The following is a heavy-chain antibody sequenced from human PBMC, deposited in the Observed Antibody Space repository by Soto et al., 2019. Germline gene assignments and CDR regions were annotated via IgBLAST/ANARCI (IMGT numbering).Heavy chain of an antibody. Sequence: SETLSLTCTVSGGSISSGDYYWSGIRQPPGKGLEWIGYIYYSGSTYYNPSLKSRVTISVDTSKNQFSLKLSSVTAADTGVYYCARAYCSSTSCYNGLDVWGQGTTVTVSS. J-gene: IGHJ6*02. V-gene: IGHV4-30-4*01. CDR3: ARAYCSSTSCYNGLDV. CDR1: GGSISSGDYY. CDR2: IYYSGST. D-gene: IGHD2-2*01.